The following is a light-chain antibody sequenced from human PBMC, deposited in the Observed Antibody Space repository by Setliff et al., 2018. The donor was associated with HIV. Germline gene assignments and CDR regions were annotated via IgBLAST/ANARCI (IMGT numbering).Light chain of an antibody. CDR1: SSDIGTYNL. CDR3: CSYAGSATWV. V-gene: IGLV2-23*01. Sequence: SALAQPASVSGSPGQSITISCTGTSSDIGTYNLVSWYQQYPGKAPKLMIYDDSKRPSGLSNRFSGPKSGNTASLTISGLQAEDEADYYCCSYAGSATWVFGGGTKVTVL. J-gene: IGLJ2*01. CDR2: DDS.